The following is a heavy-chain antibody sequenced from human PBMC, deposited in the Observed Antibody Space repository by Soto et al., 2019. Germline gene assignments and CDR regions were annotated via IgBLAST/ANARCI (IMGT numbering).Heavy chain of an antibody. J-gene: IGHJ5*02. CDR3: ARERPDGARLDP. CDR1: GCSSSSGDSY. CDR2: IYYSGST. D-gene: IGHD6-6*01. V-gene: IGHV4-30-4*01. Sequence: SETLSLTCTGSGCSSSSGDSYWCWFRQPPGKGLEWIGYIYYSGSTYYNPSLKSRVAISVDTSKNQFSLKLSSVTAADTAVYYCARERPDGARLDPWGKGTLVTVS.